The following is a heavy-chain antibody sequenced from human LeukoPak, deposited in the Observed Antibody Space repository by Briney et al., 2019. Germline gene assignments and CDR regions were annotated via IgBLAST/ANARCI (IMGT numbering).Heavy chain of an antibody. CDR2: IYHSGST. V-gene: IGHV4-38-2*02. Sequence: KPSETLSLTCTVSGYSISSGYYWGWIRQPPGKGLEWIGSIYHSGSTYYNPSLKSRVTISVNTSKNQFSLKLSSVTAADTAVYYCARVWGDPYCSSGSCYYMDVWGKGTTVTVSS. CDR3: ARVWGDPYCSSGSCYYMDV. D-gene: IGHD2-15*01. CDR1: GYSISSGYY. J-gene: IGHJ6*03.